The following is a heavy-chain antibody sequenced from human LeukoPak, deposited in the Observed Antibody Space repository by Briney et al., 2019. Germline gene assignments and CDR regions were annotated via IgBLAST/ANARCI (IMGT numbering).Heavy chain of an antibody. J-gene: IGHJ4*02. CDR2: IYYSGST. D-gene: IGHD3-22*01. CDR1: GGSSSSHY. Sequence: SETLSLTCTASGGSSSSHYWSWIRQSPGKGLEWIGYIYYSGSTNYNPSLKSRAAISVDLSKNQFSLKLLSVTAADTAVYYCARYYDSSGYYSHYFDYWGQGTLVTVSS. V-gene: IGHV4-59*08. CDR3: ARYYDSSGYYSHYFDY.